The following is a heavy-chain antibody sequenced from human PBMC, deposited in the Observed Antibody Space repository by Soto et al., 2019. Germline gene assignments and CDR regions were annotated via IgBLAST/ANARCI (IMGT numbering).Heavy chain of an antibody. V-gene: IGHV3-30-3*01. D-gene: IGHD3-3*01. J-gene: IGHJ6*02. Sequence: GGSLRLSCAASGFTFSSYAMHWVRQAPGKGLEWVAVISYDGSNKYYADSVKGRFTISRDNSKNTLYLQMNSPRAEDTAVYYCARDRRFLEWLFYYYYYGMDVWGQGTTVTVSS. CDR2: ISYDGSNK. CDR1: GFTFSSYA. CDR3: ARDRRFLEWLFYYYYYGMDV.